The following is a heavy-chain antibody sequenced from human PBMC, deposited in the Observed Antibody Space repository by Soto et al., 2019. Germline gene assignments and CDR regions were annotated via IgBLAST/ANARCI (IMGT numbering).Heavy chain of an antibody. Sequence: GESLKISCKGSGYSFTSYWIGWVRQMPGKGLEWMGIIYPGDSDTRYSPSFQGQVTISADKSISTAYLQWSSLKASDTAMYYCARPVYYDSSGYHGWFDPWGQGTLVTVSS. J-gene: IGHJ5*02. CDR2: IYPGDSDT. V-gene: IGHV5-51*01. D-gene: IGHD3-22*01. CDR1: GYSFTSYW. CDR3: ARPVYYDSSGYHGWFDP.